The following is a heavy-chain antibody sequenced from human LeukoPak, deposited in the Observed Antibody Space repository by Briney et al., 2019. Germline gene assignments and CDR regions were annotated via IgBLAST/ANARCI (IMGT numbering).Heavy chain of an antibody. CDR3: ASRIVVVPAAKYYYYYMDV. V-gene: IGHV1-69*05. D-gene: IGHD2-2*01. J-gene: IGHJ6*03. CDR1: GGTFSSYA. Sequence: ASVKVSCKASGGTFSSYAISWVRQAPGQGLEWMGGIIPIFGTANYAQKFQGRVTITTDESTSTAYMELSSLRSEDTAVYYCASRIVVVPAAKYYYYYMDVWGKGTTVTVSS. CDR2: IIPIFGTA.